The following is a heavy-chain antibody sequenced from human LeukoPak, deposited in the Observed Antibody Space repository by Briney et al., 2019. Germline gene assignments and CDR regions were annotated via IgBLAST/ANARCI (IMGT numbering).Heavy chain of an antibody. Sequence: SETRSLTCSVSGGSISSRNHYWGWIRQPPGKGLEWIGSIFYTGNTYYNPSLRSRVTMSVDTSKNHFSLNLSSVTAADMAVYYCSRHVNTFDYWGQGALVTVSS. CDR3: SRHVNTFDY. CDR2: IFYTGNT. CDR1: GGSISSRNHY. V-gene: IGHV4-39*01. J-gene: IGHJ4*02.